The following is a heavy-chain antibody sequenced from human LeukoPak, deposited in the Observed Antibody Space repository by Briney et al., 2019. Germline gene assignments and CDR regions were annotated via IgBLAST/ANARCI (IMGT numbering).Heavy chain of an antibody. CDR1: GFTFSSYE. V-gene: IGHV3-23*01. CDR3: AKGGLGGYNAVFDY. Sequence: TGGSLRLSCAASGFTFSSYEMGWVRQAPGKGLEWVSGVSAGDGSSHYADSVKGRFTISVDNSKNTLYLQMNSLRAEDTAVYYCAKGGLGGYNAVFDYWGQGTLVTVSS. J-gene: IGHJ4*02. CDR2: VSAGDGSS. D-gene: IGHD5-24*01.